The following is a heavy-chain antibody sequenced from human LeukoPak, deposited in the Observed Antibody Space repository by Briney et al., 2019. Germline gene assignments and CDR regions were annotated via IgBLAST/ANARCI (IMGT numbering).Heavy chain of an antibody. D-gene: IGHD3-10*01. V-gene: IGHV3-NL1*01. CDR2: IYSGGNS. CDR3: ARTGQHYDY. J-gene: IGHJ4*02. Sequence: GGSLRLSCAASGFTFSGYGMHWVRQAPGKGLEWVSVIYSGGNSYYADSVKGRFTISRHDSKNTVYLQMNSLTFEDTAVYYCARTGQHYDYWGQGTLVTVSS. CDR1: GFTFSGYG.